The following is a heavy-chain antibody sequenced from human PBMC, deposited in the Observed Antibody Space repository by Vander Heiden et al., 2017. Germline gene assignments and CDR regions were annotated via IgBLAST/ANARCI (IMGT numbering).Heavy chain of an antibody. V-gene: IGHV3-21*01. D-gene: IGHD4-17*01. CDR1: GFTFSSYS. J-gene: IGHJ4*02. CDR2: ISSSSSYI. CDR3: AVEDYGDYSLSDY. Sequence: EVQLVESGGGLVKPGGSLRLSCAASGFTFSSYSMNWVRQAPGKGLEWVSSISSSSSYIYYADSVKGRFTISRDNAKNSLYLQMNSLRAEDTAVYYCAVEDYGDYSLSDYWGQGTLVTLSS.